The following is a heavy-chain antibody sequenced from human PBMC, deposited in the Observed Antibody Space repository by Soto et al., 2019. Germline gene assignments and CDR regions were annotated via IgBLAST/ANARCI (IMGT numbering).Heavy chain of an antibody. CDR2: MNPNSGNT. CDR3: ARRGRLRSFNFWFDP. D-gene: IGHD3-16*01. CDR1: GYTFTSYD. V-gene: IGHV1-8*01. J-gene: IGHJ5*02. Sequence: GASVKVSCKASGYTFTSYDINWVRQATGQGLEWMGWMNPNSGNTGYAQKFQGRVTMTRNTSISTAYMELSSLRSEDTAVYYCARRGRLRSFNFWFDPWGQGTLVTAPQ.